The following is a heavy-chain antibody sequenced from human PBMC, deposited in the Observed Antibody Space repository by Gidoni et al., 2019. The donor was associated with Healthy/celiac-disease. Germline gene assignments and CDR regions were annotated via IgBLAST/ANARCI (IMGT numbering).Heavy chain of an antibody. CDR2: IYYSGST. V-gene: IGHV4-39*07. CDR1: GGSISSSSYY. J-gene: IGHJ5*02. D-gene: IGHD3-10*01. Sequence: QLQLQESGPGLVKPSETMSLTCTASGGSISSSSYYWGWIRQPPGKGLEWIGSIYYSGSTYYNPSLKSRVTISVDTSKNQFSLKLSSVTAADTAVYYCARDRRLPPSNRQLLWFGELSSWGQGTLVTVSS. CDR3: ARDRRLPPSNRQLLWFGELSS.